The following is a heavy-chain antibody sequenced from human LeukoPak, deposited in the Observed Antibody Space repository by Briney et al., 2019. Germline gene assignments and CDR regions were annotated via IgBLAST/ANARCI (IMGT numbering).Heavy chain of an antibody. CDR1: GGSISSSSYY. CDR2: IYYSGST. J-gene: IGHJ4*02. Sequence: KTSETLSLTCTVSGGSISSSSYYWGWIRQPPGKGLEWIGSIYYSGSTYYNPSLKSRVTISVDTSKNQFSLKLSSVTAADTAVYYCARHRYSYGSPAFDYWGQGTLVTVSS. V-gene: IGHV4-39*01. CDR3: ARHRYSYGSPAFDY. D-gene: IGHD5-18*01.